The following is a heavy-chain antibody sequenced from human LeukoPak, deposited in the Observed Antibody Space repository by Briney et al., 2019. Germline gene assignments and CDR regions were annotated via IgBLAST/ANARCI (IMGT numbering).Heavy chain of an antibody. CDR3: ARAWKATTYYYDSSGHPDF. V-gene: IGHV1-18*04. D-gene: IGHD3-22*01. J-gene: IGHJ4*02. Sequence: ASVKVSCKASGYTFTGYYMHWVRQAPGQGLEWMGCISPYNGNTNYAQNLQGRVTMTTDTSTSTAYMELRSLRSDDTAVYYCARAWKATTYYYDSSGHPDFWGQGTLITVSS. CDR1: GYTFTGYY. CDR2: ISPYNGNT.